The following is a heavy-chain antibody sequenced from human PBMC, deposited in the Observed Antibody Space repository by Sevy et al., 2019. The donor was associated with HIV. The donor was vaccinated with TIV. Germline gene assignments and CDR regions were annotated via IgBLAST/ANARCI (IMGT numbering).Heavy chain of an antibody. CDR2: ISYDGSNK. Sequence: GGSPRLSCAASGFTFSSYAMHWVRQAPGKGLEWVAVISYDGSNKYYADSVKGRFTISRDNSKNTLYLQMNSLRAEDTAVYYCAREVPRYCSSTSCYSPWYFQHWGQGTLVTVSS. V-gene: IGHV3-30-3*01. CDR3: AREVPRYCSSTSCYSPWYFQH. CDR1: GFTFSSYA. J-gene: IGHJ1*01. D-gene: IGHD2-2*02.